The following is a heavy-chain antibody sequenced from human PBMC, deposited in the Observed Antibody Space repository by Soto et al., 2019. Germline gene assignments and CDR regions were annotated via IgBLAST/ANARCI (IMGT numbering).Heavy chain of an antibody. J-gene: IGHJ4*02. V-gene: IGHV3-72*01. CDR2: SRNKGNSYTT. CDR1: GFTLSADY. CDR3: TRWLYGWGD. D-gene: IGHD3-16*01. Sequence: EVQLVESGGGLVQPGGALRLSCAASGFTLSADYMDWVRQAPGKGLEWVGRSRNKGNSYTTEYAPTVKGRFTISRDDSKKSLYLHMNSLSTEDTAVYYCTRWLYGWGDWGQGTLVTVSS.